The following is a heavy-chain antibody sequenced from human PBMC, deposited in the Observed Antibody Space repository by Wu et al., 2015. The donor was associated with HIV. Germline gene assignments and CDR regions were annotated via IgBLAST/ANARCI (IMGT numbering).Heavy chain of an antibody. V-gene: IGHV1-18*01. CDR2: ISAYNGNT. CDR1: GYTFTSYG. CDR3: ARDYPRCNYYSIGSWLVRAPRGGGVVSFDI. J-gene: IGHJ3*02. Sequence: QVQLVQSGAEVKKPGASVKVSCKASGYTFTSYGISWVRQAPGQGLEWTGWISAYNGNTNYAQKLQGRVTMTTDTSTSTAYMELRSLRSDDTAVYYCARDYPRCNYYSIGSWLVRAPRGGGVVSFDIVGEGT. D-gene: IGHD3-10*01.